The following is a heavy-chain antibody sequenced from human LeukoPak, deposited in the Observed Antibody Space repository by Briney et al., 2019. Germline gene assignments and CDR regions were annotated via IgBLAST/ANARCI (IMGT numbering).Heavy chain of an antibody. CDR3: ARGSIAAVGTRWFDP. Sequence: SETLSLTCSVSAGFISNYYWSWIRHPAGKGLEWIGRIYTSGSTNYNHSLQSRVTMSVDTSKNQFSLKVSSVTAADTAVYYCARGSIAAVGTRWFDPWGQGTLVTVSS. J-gene: IGHJ5*02. D-gene: IGHD6-13*01. CDR2: IYTSGST. V-gene: IGHV4-4*07. CDR1: AGFISNYY.